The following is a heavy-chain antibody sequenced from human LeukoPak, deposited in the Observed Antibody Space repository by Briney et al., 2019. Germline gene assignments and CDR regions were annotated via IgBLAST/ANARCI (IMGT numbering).Heavy chain of an antibody. D-gene: IGHD1-1*01. Sequence: GGSLRLSCKASGFTMSGIHMNWVRQAPGKGLDWVSGLYAGGSTYYAGSVTGRFTISRDDSKNTLYLHMTSLRVDDTAIYFCVRGNGNVGGRLDPWGQGAWVTVSS. CDR2: LYAGGST. V-gene: IGHV3-66*01. J-gene: IGHJ5*02. CDR3: VRGNGNVGGRLDP. CDR1: GFTMSGIH.